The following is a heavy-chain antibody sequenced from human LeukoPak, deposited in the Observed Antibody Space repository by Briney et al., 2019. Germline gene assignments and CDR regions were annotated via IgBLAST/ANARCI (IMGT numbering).Heavy chain of an antibody. CDR1: GFTFSSYA. J-gene: IGHJ5*02. D-gene: IGHD2-15*01. Sequence: GGSLRLSCAASGFTFSSYAMTCVRQAPGKGLEWVSTVFGGGATFYADSVKGRFTISRDNSKNTLYLQKNSLRGDDPAVYYCAKYRVLLPPGSHMPHWFDPWGQGSLVTVSS. CDR3: AKYRVLLPPGSHMPHWFDP. V-gene: IGHV3-23*01. CDR2: VFGGGAT.